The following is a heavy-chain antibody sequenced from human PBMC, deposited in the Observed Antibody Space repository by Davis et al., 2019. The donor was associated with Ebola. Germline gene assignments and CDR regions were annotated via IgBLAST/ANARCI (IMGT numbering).Heavy chain of an antibody. J-gene: IGHJ5*02. CDR3: ARDRYSSARRGWFDP. CDR2: IYHSGST. CDR1: GGSISSSNW. D-gene: IGHD6-19*01. V-gene: IGHV4-4*02. Sequence: PSETLSLTCAVSGGSISSSNWWSWVRQPPGKGLEWIGEIYHSGSTNYNPSLKSRVTISVDKSKNQFSLKLSSVTAADTAVYYCARDRYSSARRGWFDPWGQGTLVTVSS.